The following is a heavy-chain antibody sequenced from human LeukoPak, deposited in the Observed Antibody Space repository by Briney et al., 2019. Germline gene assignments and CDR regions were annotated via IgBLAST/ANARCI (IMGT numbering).Heavy chain of an antibody. CDR1: GFTFSSYW. CDR3: AKGIHYYDSSGYYY. V-gene: IGHV3-74*03. J-gene: IGHJ4*02. D-gene: IGHD3-22*01. CDR2: INGDGSDT. Sequence: GGSLRLSCAASGFTFSSYWMHWVRQAPGKGLVWVSRINGDGSDTKYADSVKGRLTISRDNSKNTLYLQMNSLRAKDTAVYYCAKGIHYYDSSGYYYWGQGALVTVSS.